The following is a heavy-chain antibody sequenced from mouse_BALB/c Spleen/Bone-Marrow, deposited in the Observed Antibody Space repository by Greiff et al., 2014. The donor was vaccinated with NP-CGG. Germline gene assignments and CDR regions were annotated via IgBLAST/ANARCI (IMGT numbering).Heavy chain of an antibody. J-gene: IGHJ1*01. CDR3: ATMITDWYFDV. CDR2: IDPANGNT. V-gene: IGHV14-3*02. CDR1: GFNIKDTY. D-gene: IGHD2-4*01. Sequence: VQLQQSGAELVKPGASVKLSCTASGFNIKDTYMHWVKQRPEQGLEWIGRIDPANGNTKYDPKFQGEATITADTSSNTAYLQLSSLTSEDTAVYYCATMITDWYFDVWGAGTTVTVSS.